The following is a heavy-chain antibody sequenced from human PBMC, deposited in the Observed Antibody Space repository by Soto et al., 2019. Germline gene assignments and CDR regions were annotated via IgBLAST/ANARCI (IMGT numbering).Heavy chain of an antibody. D-gene: IGHD4-17*01. J-gene: IGHJ6*03. CDR2: IIPILGIA. CDR3: AITTTVTTFGEYYYYYYYMDF. V-gene: IGHV1-69*02. Sequence: SVKVSCKASGGTFSRYTISWVRQAPGQGLEWMGRIIPILGIANYAQKFQGRVTITADKSTSTAYMELSSLRSEDTAVYYCAITTTVTTFGEYYYYYYYMDFWGKGTTVTVSS. CDR1: GGTFSRYT.